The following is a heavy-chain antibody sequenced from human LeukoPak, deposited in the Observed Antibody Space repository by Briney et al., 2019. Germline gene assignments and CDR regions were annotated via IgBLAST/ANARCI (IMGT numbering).Heavy chain of an antibody. Sequence: ASVKVSCKASGYRFSSYYMIWVRQAPGQGLEWMGIINPSGGSTYCAQKFQGRVTMTRDMSTSTVYMELSSLRSEDTALYYCATGSHVRVYDSNPYYGHYWGQGTLVTVSS. CDR3: ATGSHVRVYDSNPYYGHY. CDR1: GYRFSSYY. CDR2: INPSGGST. D-gene: IGHD3-22*01. J-gene: IGHJ4*02. V-gene: IGHV1-46*01.